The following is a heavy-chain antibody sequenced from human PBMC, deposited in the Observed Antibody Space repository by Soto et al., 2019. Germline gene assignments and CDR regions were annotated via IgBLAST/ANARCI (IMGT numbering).Heavy chain of an antibody. Sequence: AASVKVSCKASGGAFSSYPISWVRQAPGQGLGWMGGIIPIFGTANYAQKFQGRVTITADESTRTAYMELSSLRSEETAVYYCARGVVLGYCSSTSCPPGRYYYYGMDVWGQGTTVTVSS. CDR1: GGAFSSYP. J-gene: IGHJ6*02. D-gene: IGHD2-2*01. V-gene: IGHV1-69*13. CDR3: ARGVVLGYCSSTSCPPGRYYYYGMDV. CDR2: IIPIFGTA.